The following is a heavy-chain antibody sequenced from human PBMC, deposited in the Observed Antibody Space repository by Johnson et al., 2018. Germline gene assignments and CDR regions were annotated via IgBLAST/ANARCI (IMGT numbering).Heavy chain of an antibody. D-gene: IGHD5-24*01. CDR2: INPSGGST. CDR1: GYTFTSYY. J-gene: IGHJ3*02. CDR3: AGSATEGAFDI. V-gene: IGHV1-46*01. Sequence: QVQLVQSGAEVKKPGASVKVSCKASGYTFTSYYMHWVRQAPGQGLEWMGIINPSGGSTSYAQKFQGRVTMTRDTSTSTVYMELSSLRSEDTAVYYCAGSATEGAFDIWGQGTMVTVSS.